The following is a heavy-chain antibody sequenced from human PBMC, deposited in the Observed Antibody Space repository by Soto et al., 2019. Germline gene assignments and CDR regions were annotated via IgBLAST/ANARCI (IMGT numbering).Heavy chain of an antibody. CDR3: ARDKDRQQLGGNYYYGIDA. J-gene: IGHJ6*02. D-gene: IGHD3-3*02. Sequence: QVQLVQSGAEVKKPGSSVTVSCKASGGTFGNSAISWVRQAPGQGLEWMGGIIPIFPTPDYAQKVQGRVTMTAHESNGRAYMELTSLRAEDTAVYYSARDKDRQQLGGNYYYGIDAWGQGTTVTVSS. V-gene: IGHV1-69*12. CDR1: GGTFGNSA. CDR2: IIPIFPTP.